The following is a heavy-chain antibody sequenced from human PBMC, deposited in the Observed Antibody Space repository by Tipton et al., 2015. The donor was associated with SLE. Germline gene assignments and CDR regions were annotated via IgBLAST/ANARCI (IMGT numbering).Heavy chain of an antibody. D-gene: IGHD5-18*01. CDR2: ISYDGSNK. CDR3: ARAYSYGENDY. CDR1: GFTFSNYA. J-gene: IGHJ4*02. V-gene: IGHV3-30*04. Sequence: SLRLSCAASGFTFSNYAMHWVRQAPGKGLEWVAVISYDGSNKYYADSVKGRFTISRDNSKNTLYLQMNSLRSEDTAMFYCARAYSYGENDYWGQGTLVTVSS.